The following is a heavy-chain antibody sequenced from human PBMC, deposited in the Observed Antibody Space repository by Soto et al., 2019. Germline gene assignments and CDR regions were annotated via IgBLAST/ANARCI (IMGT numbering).Heavy chain of an antibody. CDR1: GFTFSSYG. D-gene: IGHD2-2*01. V-gene: IGHV3-33*01. CDR2: IWYDGSNK. Sequence: QVQLVESGGGVVQPGRSLRLSCAASGFTFSSYGMHWVRQAPGKGLEWVAVIWYDGSNKYYADSVKGRFTISRDNSKNTLYLQMNSLRAEDTAVYYCARDHSDCSSTSCPTDYWGQGNLVTVSS. CDR3: ARDHSDCSSTSCPTDY. J-gene: IGHJ4*02.